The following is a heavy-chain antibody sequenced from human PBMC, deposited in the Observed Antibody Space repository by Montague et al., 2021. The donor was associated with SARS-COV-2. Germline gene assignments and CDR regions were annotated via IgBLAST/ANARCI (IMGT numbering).Heavy chain of an antibody. V-gene: IGHV3-23*03. D-gene: IGHD3-10*01. Sequence: SLRLSCAASGFSFSGYAMNWVRQAPGKGLEWISVSYSGGDSKYYADSVRGRFTISRDDSKNTLFLHLNNLSAEDTAIYYCAKPGPFSCYIESWGQGTLVTVSS. CDR1: GFSFSGYA. J-gene: IGHJ4*02. CDR3: AKPGPFSCYIES. CDR2: SYSGGDSK.